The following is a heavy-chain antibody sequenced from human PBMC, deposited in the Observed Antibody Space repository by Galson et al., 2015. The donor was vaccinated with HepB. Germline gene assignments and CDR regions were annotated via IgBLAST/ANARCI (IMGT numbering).Heavy chain of an antibody. Sequence: SVKVSCKASGYTFTGYYMHWVRQAPGQGLEWMGRINPNSGGTNYAQKFRGRVTMTRDTSISTAYMELSRLRSDDTAVYYCATTGAGGWYYFDYWGQGTLVTVSS. V-gene: IGHV1-2*06. CDR2: INPNSGGT. D-gene: IGHD6-19*01. J-gene: IGHJ4*02. CDR3: ATTGAGGWYYFDY. CDR1: GYTFTGYY.